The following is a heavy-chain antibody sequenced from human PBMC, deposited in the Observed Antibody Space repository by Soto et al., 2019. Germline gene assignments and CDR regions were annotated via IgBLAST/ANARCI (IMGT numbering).Heavy chain of an antibody. J-gene: IGHJ4*02. D-gene: IGHD6-13*01. Sequence: SETLSLTCTVSGGSISSYYWSWIRQPPGKGLEWIGYIYYSGSTNYNPSLKSRVTISVGTSKNQFSLKLSSVTAADTAVYYCARRYSSSFDYWGQGTLVTVSS. CDR1: GGSISSYY. CDR2: IYYSGST. V-gene: IGHV4-59*08. CDR3: ARRYSSSFDY.